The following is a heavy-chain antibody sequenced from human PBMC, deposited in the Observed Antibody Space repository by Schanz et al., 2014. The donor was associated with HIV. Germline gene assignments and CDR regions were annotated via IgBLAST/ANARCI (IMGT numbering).Heavy chain of an antibody. CDR1: GFTFSSYG. D-gene: IGHD2-15*01. V-gene: IGHV3-30*18. Sequence: QVQLVESGGGVVQPGKSLRLSCAASGFTFSSYGMHWVRQAPGKGLEWVADISYDGSDINYADSVKGRFTISRDNSRDTLYLQMNSLRAEDTAVYYCAKSSRIYMAIVVEWGQGTLVTVSS. CDR2: ISYDGSDI. CDR3: AKSSRIYMAIVVE. J-gene: IGHJ4*02.